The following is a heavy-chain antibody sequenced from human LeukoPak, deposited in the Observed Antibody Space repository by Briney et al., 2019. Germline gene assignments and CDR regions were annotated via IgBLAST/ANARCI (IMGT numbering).Heavy chain of an antibody. D-gene: IGHD4-11*01. CDR1: GVSLRGYY. J-gene: IGHJ6*03. CDR2: VNPEGDS. CDR3: ARGSNYVSDYYFDV. Sequence: SETPSLTCAVYGVSLRGYYWSWIRQSPERGLEWIGEVNPEGDSIYSPSLKSRLTLSVDMSKNQFSLNLRSVTAADTAVYFCARGSNYVSDYYFDVWGKGTTVIVSS. V-gene: IGHV4-34*01.